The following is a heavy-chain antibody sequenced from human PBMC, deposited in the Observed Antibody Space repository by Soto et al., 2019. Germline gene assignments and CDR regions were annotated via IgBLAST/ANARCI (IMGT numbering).Heavy chain of an antibody. J-gene: IGHJ4*02. CDR1: GFTFSNYA. V-gene: IGHV3-23*01. Sequence: GGSLRLSCAASGFTFSNYAMNWVRQGPGKGLEWVSGISGSGANTYYADFVKGRFTISRDNSKNTLYLQMNSLRAEDTAVYYCAKDLVYFDSGTYSTLDYWGQGTLVTVSS. CDR2: ISGSGANT. D-gene: IGHD3-10*01. CDR3: AKDLVYFDSGTYSTLDY.